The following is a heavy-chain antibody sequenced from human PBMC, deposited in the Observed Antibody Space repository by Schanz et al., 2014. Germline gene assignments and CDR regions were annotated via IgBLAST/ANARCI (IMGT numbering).Heavy chain of an antibody. Sequence: DVQLLESGGGLVQPGGSLRLSCAASGFTFTNYAMSWVRQAPGKGLEWVSLISDSGDTAYYADSVKGRFTISRDNSKNTLYLQMKSLRAEDTAVYYCARPALWFGDNCFDPWGQGTLVTVSS. D-gene: IGHD3-10*01. V-gene: IGHV3-23*01. CDR3: ARPALWFGDNCFDP. CDR1: GFTFTNYA. CDR2: ISDSGDTA. J-gene: IGHJ5*02.